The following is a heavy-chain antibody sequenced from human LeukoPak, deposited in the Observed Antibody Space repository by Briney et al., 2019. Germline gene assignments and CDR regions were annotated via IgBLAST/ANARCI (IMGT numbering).Heavy chain of an antibody. CDR1: GGSVTSGTYH. V-gene: IGHV4-39*07. Sequence: PSETLSLTCSVSGGSVTSGTYHWGWIRQPPGKGLEWIGSVYFDGGTHYNPSLQSRVTISVDTFKNQFSLRLSSVTAADTALYYCARDHYYDGRGRFDPWGQGTLVTVSS. CDR3: ARDHYYDGRGRFDP. CDR2: VYFDGGT. J-gene: IGHJ5*02. D-gene: IGHD3-16*01.